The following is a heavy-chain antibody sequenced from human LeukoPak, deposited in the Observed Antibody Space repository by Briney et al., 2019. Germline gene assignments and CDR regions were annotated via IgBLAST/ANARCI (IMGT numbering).Heavy chain of an antibody. CDR3: ARGIFGWAGYYYYYYMDV. CDR2: IYTSGST. J-gene: IGHJ6*03. Sequence: SETLSLTCTVSGGSISSYYWSWIRQPPGKGLEWIGYIYTSGSTNYNPSLKSRVTISVDTSKNQFSLKLSSVTAADTAVNYCARGIFGWAGYYYYYYMDVWGKGTTVTVSS. CDR1: GGSISSYY. D-gene: IGHD3-10*01. V-gene: IGHV4-4*09.